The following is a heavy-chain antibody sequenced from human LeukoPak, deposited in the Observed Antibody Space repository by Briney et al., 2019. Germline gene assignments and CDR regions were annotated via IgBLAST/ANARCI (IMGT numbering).Heavy chain of an antibody. D-gene: IGHD3-3*01. CDR2: INHSGST. CDR1: GGSFSGYY. Sequence: SETLSLTSAVYGGSFSGYYWSWIRQPPGKGLEWIGEINHSGSTNYNPSLKSRVTISVDTSKNQFSLKLSSVTAADTAVYYCARGTFGVVISSLGYYYMDVWGKGTTVTVSS. CDR3: ARGTFGVVISSLGYYYMDV. V-gene: IGHV4-34*01. J-gene: IGHJ6*03.